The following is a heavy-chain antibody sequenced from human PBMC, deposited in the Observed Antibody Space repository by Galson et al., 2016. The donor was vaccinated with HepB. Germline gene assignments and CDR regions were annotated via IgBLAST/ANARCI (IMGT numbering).Heavy chain of an antibody. CDR1: GLSINSNY. CDR3: ARQDFAGVYFDY. J-gene: IGHJ4*02. V-gene: IGHV3-66*04. CDR2: LYSSGNT. D-gene: IGHD7-27*01. Sequence: SLRLSCAVSGLSINSNYMTWVRQAPGKGLEWVSFLYSSGNTYYADSVKGRFTFSRDNSKNTLYLQMTSLTVDDTAAYYCARQDFAGVYFDYWGQGTLVTVSS.